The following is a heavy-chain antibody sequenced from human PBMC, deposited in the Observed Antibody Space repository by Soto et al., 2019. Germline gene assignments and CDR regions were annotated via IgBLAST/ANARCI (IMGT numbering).Heavy chain of an antibody. J-gene: IGHJ3*02. D-gene: IGHD3-16*02. CDR1: GFTVSSNY. Sequence: EVQLVETGGGLIQPGGSLRLSCAASGFTVSSNYMSWVRQAPGKGLEWDSVIYSGGSTYYADSVKGRFTISRDNSKNTLYVQMNSLIGEDTSVYDCARDRVITFGGVIRSAFDIWGQGTMVTVSS. CDR2: IYSGGST. CDR3: ARDRVITFGGVIRSAFDI. V-gene: IGHV3-53*02.